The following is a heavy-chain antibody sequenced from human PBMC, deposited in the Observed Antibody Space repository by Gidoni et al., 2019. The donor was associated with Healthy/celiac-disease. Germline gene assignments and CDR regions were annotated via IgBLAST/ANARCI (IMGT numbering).Heavy chain of an antibody. CDR3: AKGGLDQEVDLLFDY. CDR2: ILPIFGTA. D-gene: IGHD2-15*01. J-gene: IGHJ4*02. V-gene: IGHV1-69*01. Sequence: QVQLVQSGAEVKKPGSSVKVACKASGGTFSSYASSWVRQAPGQGLEWMGGILPIFGTANHAQKFQGRVTITADESTSTAYMELSSLISEDTAVYYCAKGGLDQEVDLLFDYWGQRTLVTVSS. CDR1: GGTFSSYA.